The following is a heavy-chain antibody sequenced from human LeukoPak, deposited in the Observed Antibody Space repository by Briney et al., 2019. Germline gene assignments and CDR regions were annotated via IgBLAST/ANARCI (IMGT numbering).Heavy chain of an antibody. CDR3: AREPIEGVVVPAATYRWFDP. D-gene: IGHD2-2*01. Sequence: ASVKVSCKASGYPFINYDINWVRQAPGQGLQWMGWMSPNSGNTGYAQKFQGRVTITRSTSINTAYMELSSLRSDDTAVYYCAREPIEGVVVPAATYRWFDPWGQGTLVTVSS. V-gene: IGHV1-8*03. CDR2: MSPNSGNT. CDR1: GYPFINYD. J-gene: IGHJ5*02.